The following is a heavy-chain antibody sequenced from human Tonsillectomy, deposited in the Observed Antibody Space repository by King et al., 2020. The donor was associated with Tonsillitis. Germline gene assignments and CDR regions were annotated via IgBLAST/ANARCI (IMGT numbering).Heavy chain of an antibody. Sequence: QLVQSGAEMKKPGASVRVSCKASGYTFTTYGINWVRQAPGQGLEWMGWISTYSGNTNYAQKLQGRATMTTDTSTSTAYMELKSLRSDDTAVYYCARDGRDYGDYEGFEYWGQGTLVTVSS. CDR1: GYTFTTYG. J-gene: IGHJ4*02. CDR3: ARDGRDYGDYEGFEY. V-gene: IGHV1-18*04. CDR2: ISTYSGNT. D-gene: IGHD4-17*01.